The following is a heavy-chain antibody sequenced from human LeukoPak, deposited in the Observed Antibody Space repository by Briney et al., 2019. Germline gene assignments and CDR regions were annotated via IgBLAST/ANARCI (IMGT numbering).Heavy chain of an antibody. CDR2: IFPSGGEI. V-gene: IGHV3-23*01. Sequence: GGSLRLSCAASGFTFSIYAMHWVRQAPGKGLEWVSSIFPSGGEIHYADSVRGRFTISRDNSKSTLSLQMNSLRAEDTAIYYCATYRQVLLPFESWGQGTLVTVSS. CDR1: GFTFSIYA. CDR3: ATYRQVLLPFES. D-gene: IGHD2-8*02. J-gene: IGHJ4*02.